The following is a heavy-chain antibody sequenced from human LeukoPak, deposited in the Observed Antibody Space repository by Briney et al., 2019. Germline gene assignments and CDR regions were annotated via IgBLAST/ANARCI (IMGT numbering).Heavy chain of an antibody. Sequence: PGGSLRLSCAASGFTLSIYWMSWVRQAPGKVLEWVSNIKQDGSEKYYVDSVKGRFTISRDNAKNSLYLQMNSLRAEDTAVYYCARGSSSYFYWGQGTLVTVSS. CDR3: ARGSSSYFY. V-gene: IGHV3-7*03. CDR2: IKQDGSEK. D-gene: IGHD6-6*01. J-gene: IGHJ4*02. CDR1: GFTLSIYW.